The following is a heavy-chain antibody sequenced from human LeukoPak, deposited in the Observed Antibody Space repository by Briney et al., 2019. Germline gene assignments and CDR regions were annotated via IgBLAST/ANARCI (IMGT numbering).Heavy chain of an antibody. Sequence: SETLSLTCTVSGGSISSFYWSWIRQPPGKGLEWIGRIYTSGSTNYNPSLKSRVTMSVDTSKNQFSLKLSSVTAADTAVYYCARDGYSSSWHFFDYWGQGTLVTVSS. V-gene: IGHV4-4*07. D-gene: IGHD6-13*01. J-gene: IGHJ4*02. CDR3: ARDGYSSSWHFFDY. CDR2: IYTSGST. CDR1: GGSISSFY.